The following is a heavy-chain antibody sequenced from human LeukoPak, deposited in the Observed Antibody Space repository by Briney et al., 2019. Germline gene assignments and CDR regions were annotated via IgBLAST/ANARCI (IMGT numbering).Heavy chain of an antibody. D-gene: IGHD3-22*01. Sequence: PGGSLRLSCAASEFTFGIYWMSWVRQAPGKGLEWVSAISGSGGSTYYADSVKGRFTISRDNSKNTLYLQMNSLRAEDTAVYYCAKSPNYYDSSGYYPVWGQGTLVTVSS. CDR3: AKSPNYYDSSGYYPV. V-gene: IGHV3-23*01. CDR2: ISGSGGST. CDR1: EFTFGIYW. J-gene: IGHJ4*02.